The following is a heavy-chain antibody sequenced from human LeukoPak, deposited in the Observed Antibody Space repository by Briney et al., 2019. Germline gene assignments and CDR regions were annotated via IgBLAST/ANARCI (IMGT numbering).Heavy chain of an antibody. CDR1: GFTFSSYS. CDR2: ISSSSSTI. Sequence: GGSLRLSCAASGFTFSSYSMKWVRQAPGKGLEWVSYISSSSSTIYYADSVKGRFTISRDNSKNTLYLQMKSLRAEDTAVYYCAKVGNYSAGWYYFDYWGQGALVTVSS. D-gene: IGHD6-19*01. CDR3: AKVGNYSAGWYYFDY. V-gene: IGHV3-48*01. J-gene: IGHJ4*02.